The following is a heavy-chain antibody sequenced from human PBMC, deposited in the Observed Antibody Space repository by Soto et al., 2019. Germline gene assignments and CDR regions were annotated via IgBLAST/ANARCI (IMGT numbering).Heavy chain of an antibody. CDR2: INPKSGGT. J-gene: IGHJ3*02. D-gene: IGHD3-22*01. V-gene: IGHV1-2*02. CDR3: VRISLSYYYDSSARHGAFEI. Sequence: QVQLVQSGAEVKKPGASVKVSCQASGYIFTDYYMHWVRQAPGQGLEWMGWINPKSGGTNYAQRFQGRVTMTRDTSISTVYMELGRLRSDDTAVYYCVRISLSYYYDSSARHGAFEIWGQGTLVTVSS. CDR1: GYIFTDYY.